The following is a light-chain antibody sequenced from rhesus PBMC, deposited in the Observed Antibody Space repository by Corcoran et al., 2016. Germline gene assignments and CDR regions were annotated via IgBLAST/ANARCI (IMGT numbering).Light chain of an antibody. CDR3: QQHNSYPRT. CDR1: QGISSY. CDR2: DAS. Sequence: DIQLTQSPSSLSASVGDRVTITCRVSQGISSYLAWYQQTSGKAPKLLIYDASNLQSGAPSRFSGSGSGTEFTLTISSLQPEDFATYYCQQHNSYPRTFGGGTKVEIK. V-gene: IGKV1-38*01. J-gene: IGKJ4*01.